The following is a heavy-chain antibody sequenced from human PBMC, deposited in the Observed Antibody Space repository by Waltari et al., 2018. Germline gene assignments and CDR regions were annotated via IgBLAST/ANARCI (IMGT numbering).Heavy chain of an antibody. J-gene: IGHJ6*03. CDR3: ARTSVQDQYFMDV. CDR1: GYTFTNYW. D-gene: IGHD2-2*01. CDR2: IDPSDSYT. V-gene: IGHV5-10-1*01. Sequence: EEQLVQSGAEVKKPGESLTISCKVAGYTFTNYWMTWVGRMPGKGLEWVGRIDPSDSYTNYSPSFQGHVTISTDWSTSTAYLQWSSLTASDTAIYYCARTSVQDQYFMDVWGKGTTVTVSS.